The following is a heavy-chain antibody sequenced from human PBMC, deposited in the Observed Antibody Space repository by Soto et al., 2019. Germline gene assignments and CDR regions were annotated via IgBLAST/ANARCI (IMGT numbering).Heavy chain of an antibody. CDR2: IKQDGSEK. J-gene: IGHJ4*02. D-gene: IGHD2-15*01. Sequence: LRLSCAASGFTFSSYWMSWVRQAPGKGLEWVANIKQDGSEKYYVDSVKGRFTISRDNAKNSLYLQMNSLRAEDTAVYYCARVKCSGGSCYSVFDYWGQGTLVTVSS. V-gene: IGHV3-7*01. CDR1: GFTFSSYW. CDR3: ARVKCSGGSCYSVFDY.